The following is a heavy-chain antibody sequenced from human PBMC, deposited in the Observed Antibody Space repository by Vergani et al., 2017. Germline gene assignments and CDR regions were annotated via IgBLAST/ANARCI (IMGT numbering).Heavy chain of an antibody. D-gene: IGHD2/OR15-2a*01. Sequence: EVQLVESGGGLVKPGGSLRLSCAASGFTFSNAWMSWVRQAPGKGLEWVGRIKSKTAGGTTDYAAPVKGRFTISRDDSKNTLYLQMNSLKTEDTAVYYCARDYFRRVPIYYGMDVWGQGTTVTVSS. CDR2: IKSKTAGGTT. J-gene: IGHJ6*02. V-gene: IGHV3-15*01. CDR1: GFTFSNAW. CDR3: ARDYFRRVPIYYGMDV.